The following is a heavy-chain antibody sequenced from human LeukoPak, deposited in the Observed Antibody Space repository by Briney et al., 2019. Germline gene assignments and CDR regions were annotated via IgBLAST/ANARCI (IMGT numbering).Heavy chain of an antibody. D-gene: IGHD3-22*01. CDR3: VYDSGGYPPGAFDF. CDR1: GFTFSSYA. J-gene: IGHJ3*01. Sequence: GGSLRLSCAASGFTFSSYAMHWVRQAPGKGLEWVAVISYDGSNKYYADSVKGRFTISRDNSKNTLYLQMNSLRTEDTAVYYCVYDSGGYPPGAFDFWGQGTMVTVSS. CDR2: ISYDGSNK. V-gene: IGHV3-30*04.